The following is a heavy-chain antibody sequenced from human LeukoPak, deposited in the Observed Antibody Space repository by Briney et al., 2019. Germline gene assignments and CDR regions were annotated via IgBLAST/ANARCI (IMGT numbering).Heavy chain of an antibody. V-gene: IGHV3-74*01. J-gene: IGHJ6*02. D-gene: IGHD3-22*01. CDR3: ARGLYLDYDSSGYYVGYNYGLAV. CDR1: GLTLNKYW. CDR2: INPDGTST. Sequence: PGGSLRLSCAASGLTLNKYWLHWVRQPPGKGLVWVSRINPDGTSTSHADSVKGRLTISRDNAKNTLYLQMNDLSAEDTAVYYCARGLYLDYDSSGYYVGYNYGLAVWGQGTTVTVSS.